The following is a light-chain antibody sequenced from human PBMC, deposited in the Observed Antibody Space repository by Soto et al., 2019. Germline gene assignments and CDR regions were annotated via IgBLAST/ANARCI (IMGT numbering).Light chain of an antibody. Sequence: IVMTQSPATLSVSPGERATLSCRARQSVSSNLAWYQQKPGQAPRLLIYGASTRATGIPARFSGSGSGTEFTLTISSLQSEDFAVYYCQQYNNWPFPSWTFGQGTKVEIK. CDR3: QQYNNWPFPSWT. CDR1: QSVSSN. J-gene: IGKJ1*01. CDR2: GAS. V-gene: IGKV3-15*01.